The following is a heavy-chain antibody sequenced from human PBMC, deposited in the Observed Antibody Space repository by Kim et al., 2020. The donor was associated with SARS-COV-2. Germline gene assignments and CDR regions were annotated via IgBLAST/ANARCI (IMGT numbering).Heavy chain of an antibody. CDR1: GFTFSNYW. J-gene: IGHJ4*02. Sequence: GGSLRLSCAASGFTFSNYWMNWVRQAPGKGLEWVANINHDGSEKNCVDSVRGRFTVSRDNAKNSLYLLMNSLRPEDTAVYYCTRPPPTVVTPADSWGQGT. V-gene: IGHV3-7*03. CDR3: TRPPPTVVTPADS. CDR2: INHDGSEK. D-gene: IGHD4-17*01.